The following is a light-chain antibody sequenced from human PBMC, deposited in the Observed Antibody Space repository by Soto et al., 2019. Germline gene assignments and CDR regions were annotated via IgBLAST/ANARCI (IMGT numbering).Light chain of an antibody. V-gene: IGLV2-14*01. CDR3: CSYTRSYTWV. J-gene: IGLJ3*02. CDR1: SSDVGDGDF. Sequence: QSALTQPASVSGSLRQSITISCTGTSSDVGDGDFVSWYQQRPGNAPKLMIYKVSNRPSGVSNRFSGSESGNTASLTISGLQAEDEADYYCCSYTRSYTWVFGGGTKLTVL. CDR2: KVS.